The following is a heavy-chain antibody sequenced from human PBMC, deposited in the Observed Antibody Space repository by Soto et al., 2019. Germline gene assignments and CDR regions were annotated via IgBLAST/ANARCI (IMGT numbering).Heavy chain of an antibody. V-gene: IGHV3-33*05. J-gene: IGHJ1*01. CDR1: GGSISSSNG. D-gene: IGHD2-2*01. CDR2: ISYDGSNK. Sequence: LCLTCAVSGGSISSSNGWSWVRQPPGKGLEWVAVISYDGSNKYYADSVKGRFTISRDNAKNSLYLQMNNLRAEDTAVYYCARPDCSGTACHLIKYWGQGTLVTVSS. CDR3: ARPDCSGTACHLIKY.